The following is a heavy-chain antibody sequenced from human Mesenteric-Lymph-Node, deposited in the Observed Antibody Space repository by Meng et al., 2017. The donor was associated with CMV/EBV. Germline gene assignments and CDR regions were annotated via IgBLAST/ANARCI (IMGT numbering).Heavy chain of an antibody. Sequence: TVINYAYNWVRQAPGQGLEWMGRIIPILGIVDSAQKFQGRVTITADKSTGTAYMELSSLRSEGTAVYYCARDLGGHDSCYSCLAGWGQGTLVTVSS. V-gene: IGHV1-69*04. D-gene: IGHD2-15*01. CDR1: TVINYA. CDR3: ARDLGGHDSCYSCLAG. J-gene: IGHJ4*02. CDR2: IIPILGIV.